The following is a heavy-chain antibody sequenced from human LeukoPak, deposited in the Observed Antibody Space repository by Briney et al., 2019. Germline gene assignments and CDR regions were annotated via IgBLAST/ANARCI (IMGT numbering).Heavy chain of an antibody. CDR1: GGSISSYY. CDR2: IYYSGST. D-gene: IGHD6-19*01. J-gene: IGHJ5*02. Sequence: SETLSLTCTVSGGSISSYYWSWIRRPPGKGLEWIGYIYYSGSTNYNPSLKSRVTISVDTSKNQFSLKLSSVTAADTAVYYCARGGAVAGYMMGPWSQGTLVTVSS. CDR3: ARGGAVAGYMMGP. V-gene: IGHV4-59*01.